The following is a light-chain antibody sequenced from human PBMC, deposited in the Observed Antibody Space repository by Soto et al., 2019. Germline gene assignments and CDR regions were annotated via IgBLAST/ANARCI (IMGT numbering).Light chain of an antibody. CDR3: QQYGSPPRYT. CDR2: GAS. CDR1: HSVSSSY. Sequence: EIVLTQSPGTLSLSPGERATLSCRASHSVSSSYLAWYQQKPGQAPRLLIYGASSRAPGIPDRFSGSGSGRYCTVTVSILEPVDFAVYYCQQYGSPPRYTFGQSTRLEIK. V-gene: IGKV3-20*01. J-gene: IGKJ2*01.